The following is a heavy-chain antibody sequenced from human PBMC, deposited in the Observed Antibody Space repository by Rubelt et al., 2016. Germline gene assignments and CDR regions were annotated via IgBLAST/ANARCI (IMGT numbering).Heavy chain of an antibody. CDR2: ISGDGSIK. CDR1: GFTFSSYS. Sequence: VQLVESGGGLVKPGGSLRLSCAASGFTFSSYSMNWVRQAPGKGLEWVAVISGDGSIKYYADSVKGRFTISRDNAKNTLYLQMNSLRAEETAVYYWARGTFSSGWLSWGQGTLVTVSS. J-gene: IGHJ5*02. D-gene: IGHD6-19*01. CDR3: ARGTFSSGWLS. V-gene: IGHV3-30*03.